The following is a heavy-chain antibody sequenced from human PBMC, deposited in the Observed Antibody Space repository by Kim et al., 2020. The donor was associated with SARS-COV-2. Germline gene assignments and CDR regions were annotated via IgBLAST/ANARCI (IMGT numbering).Heavy chain of an antibody. CDR1: GYTFTGYY. CDR2: INPNSGGT. CDR3: AREPFGVVYYYYYYGMDV. V-gene: IGHV1-2*06. J-gene: IGHJ6*02. Sequence: ASVKVSCKASGYTFTGYYMHWVRQAPGQGLEWMGRINPNSGGTNYAQKFQGRVTMTRDTSISTAYMELSRLRSDDTAVYYCAREPFGVVYYYYYYGMDVWGQGTTVTVSS. D-gene: IGHD3-3*01.